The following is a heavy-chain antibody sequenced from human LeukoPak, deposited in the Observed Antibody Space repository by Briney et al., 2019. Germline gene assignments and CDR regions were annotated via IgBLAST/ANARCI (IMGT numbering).Heavy chain of an antibody. Sequence: PSETLSLTCAVSGGSISSGGYSWSWIRQPPGKGLEWIGYIYHSGSTHYNPSLKSRVTISVDRSKNQFSLKLSSVTAADTAVYYCARGGYYDILTGSPMDVWGQGTTVTVSS. D-gene: IGHD3-9*01. V-gene: IGHV4-30-2*01. CDR3: ARGGYYDILTGSPMDV. J-gene: IGHJ6*02. CDR2: IYHSGST. CDR1: GGSISSGGYS.